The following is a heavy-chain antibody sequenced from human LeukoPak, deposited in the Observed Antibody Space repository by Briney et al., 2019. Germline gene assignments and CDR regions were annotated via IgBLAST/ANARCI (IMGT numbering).Heavy chain of an antibody. D-gene: IGHD2-21*02. J-gene: IGHJ4*01. CDR3: ARELPREVTLDY. V-gene: IGHV3-74*01. Sequence: PGGSLRLSCVASEVNFFSYVMQGGRQAPGEGLVCVSRIFTDGTTTSYADSVKGRFTISRDNAKHTLYLQMNSLRAEDTAVYYCARELPREVTLDYWGQGTLVTVSP. CDR2: IFTDGTTT. CDR1: EVNFFSYV.